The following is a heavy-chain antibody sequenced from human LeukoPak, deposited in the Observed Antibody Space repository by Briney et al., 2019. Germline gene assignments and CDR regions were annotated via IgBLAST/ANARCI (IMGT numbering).Heavy chain of an antibody. V-gene: IGHV3-23*01. CDR3: SKATGPNSFRYIEY. CDR1: GFTFSTYA. D-gene: IGHD3-9*01. Sequence: PGGSLRLSCAASGFTFSTYAMSWVRQAPGKGLEWVSGISGSGANTYYADSVKGRFTISRDKSQSMLYLQMNSLRAEDTAVYYCSKATGPNSFRYIEYWGQGTLVTVSS. CDR2: ISGSGANT. J-gene: IGHJ4*02.